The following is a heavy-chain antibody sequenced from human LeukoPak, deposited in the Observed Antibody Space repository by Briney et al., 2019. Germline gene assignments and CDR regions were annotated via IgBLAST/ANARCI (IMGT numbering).Heavy chain of an antibody. Sequence: PGRSLRLSCAASGFTFDDYAMHWVRQAPGKGLEWVSGISWNSGSIGYADSVKGRFTISRDNSKNTLYLRLGSLRTEDMAVYYCARDPDSTGWYSYYFDYWGQGTLVTVSS. V-gene: IGHV3-9*03. D-gene: IGHD6-19*01. CDR1: GFTFDDYA. CDR2: ISWNSGSI. J-gene: IGHJ4*02. CDR3: ARDPDSTGWYSYYFDY.